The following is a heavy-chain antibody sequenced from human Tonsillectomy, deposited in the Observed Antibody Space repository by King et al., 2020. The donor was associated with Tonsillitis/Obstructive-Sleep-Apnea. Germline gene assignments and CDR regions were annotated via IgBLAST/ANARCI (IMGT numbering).Heavy chain of an antibody. CDR3: ARSTIFGVVVTPLYFDY. CDR2: ITHGGST. J-gene: IGHJ4*02. D-gene: IGHD3-3*01. CDR1: GASFSGYY. Sequence: VQLQQWGAGLLKPSETLSLTCAVYGASFSGYYWSWIRQSPGKGLEWIGEITHGGSTNYNRSLKSRVTISVDTSKNQFSLNLNSATAADTAVYYCARSTIFGVVVTPLYFDYWGQGTLVTVSS. V-gene: IGHV4-34*01.